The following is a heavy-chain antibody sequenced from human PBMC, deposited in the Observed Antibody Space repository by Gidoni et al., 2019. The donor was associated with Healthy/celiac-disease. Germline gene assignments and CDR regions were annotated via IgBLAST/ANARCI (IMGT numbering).Heavy chain of an antibody. D-gene: IGHD3-22*01. J-gene: IGHJ4*02. CDR3: ATGPYYYDSSGYTPFDY. CDR1: GGTFSSYA. CDR2: IIPIVGTA. Sequence: QVQLVQSGAEVKKPGSSVKVSCKASGGTFSSYAISWVRQAPGQGLEWMGGIIPIVGTANYAQKFQGRVTITADESTSTAYMELSSLRSEDTAVYYCATGPYYYDSSGYTPFDYWGQGTLVTVSS. V-gene: IGHV1-69*01.